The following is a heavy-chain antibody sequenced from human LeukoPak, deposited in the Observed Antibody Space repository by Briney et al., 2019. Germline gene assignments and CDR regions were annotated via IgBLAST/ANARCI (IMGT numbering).Heavy chain of an antibody. Sequence: SETLSLTCAVYGGSFSGYYWSWIRQPPGKGLEWIGSIYYSGRTYYNSSLKSRVTISVDTSKNQFSLKVTSVTAADTAVYYCAITRYSGSYHPNWFDPWGQGTLVTVSS. D-gene: IGHD1-26*01. J-gene: IGHJ5*02. CDR3: AITRYSGSYHPNWFDP. CDR2: IYYSGRT. CDR1: GGSFSGYY. V-gene: IGHV4-34*01.